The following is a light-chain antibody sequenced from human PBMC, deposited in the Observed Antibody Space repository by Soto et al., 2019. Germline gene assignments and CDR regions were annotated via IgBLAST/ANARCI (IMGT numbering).Light chain of an antibody. CDR3: SSYTSSSTVV. J-gene: IGLJ2*01. Sequence: QSALTQPASVSGSPGQSITISCTGTSSDVGGYNYVSWYQQHPGKAPKLMIYEVSNRPLGVSNRFSGSKSGNTASLTISGLQAEDEADYYRSSYTSSSTVVFGGGTKLTVL. CDR2: EVS. V-gene: IGLV2-14*01. CDR1: SSDVGGYNY.